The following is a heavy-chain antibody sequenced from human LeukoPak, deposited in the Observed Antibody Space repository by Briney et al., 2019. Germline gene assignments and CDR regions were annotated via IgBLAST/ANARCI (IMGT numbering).Heavy chain of an antibody. CDR2: IGGSGGGP. Sequence: GSLRLSCAASGFAFSSYGMSWVRQAPGKGLEWVSAIGGSGGGPYYADSVQGRFTISRDNSKNTLYLQMNSLRAEDTAVYYCAKTVRGVNDAFDIWGQGTMVTVSS. J-gene: IGHJ3*02. D-gene: IGHD3-10*01. V-gene: IGHV3-23*01. CDR3: AKTVRGVNDAFDI. CDR1: GFAFSSYG.